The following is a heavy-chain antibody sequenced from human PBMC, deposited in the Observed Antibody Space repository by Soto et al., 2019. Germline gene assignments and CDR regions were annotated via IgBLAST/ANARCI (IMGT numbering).Heavy chain of an antibody. V-gene: IGHV4-39*01. CDR2: IYYSGST. CDR1: GGSISSSSYY. Sequence: SETLSLTCTVSGGSISSSSYYWGWIRQHPGKGLEWIGSIYYSGSTYYNPSLKSRVTISVGTSKNQFSLKLSSVTAADTAVYYCARHEPAVLLWFGDAFDIWGQGTMVTVSS. D-gene: IGHD3-10*01. CDR3: ARHEPAVLLWFGDAFDI. J-gene: IGHJ3*02.